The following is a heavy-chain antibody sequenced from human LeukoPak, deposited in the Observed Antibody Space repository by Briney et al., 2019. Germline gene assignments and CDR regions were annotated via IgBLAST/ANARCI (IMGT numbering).Heavy chain of an antibody. J-gene: IGHJ4*02. CDR3: ARAVGSFDWLPLFDY. V-gene: IGHV4-38-2*02. Sequence: SDPLSLTCTVSGYYIRSGFYLGWIRPPPGKGLEWIGNIYHSGITYYTPSLTSRVTISVDTSKNQLYLKLSSVTAADTAVYYCARAVGSFDWLPLFDYWGQGTLVTVSS. CDR2: IYHSGIT. D-gene: IGHD3-9*01. CDR1: GYYIRSGFY.